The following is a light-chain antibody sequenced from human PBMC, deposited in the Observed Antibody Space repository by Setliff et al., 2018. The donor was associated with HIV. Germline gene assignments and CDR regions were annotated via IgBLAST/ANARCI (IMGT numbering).Light chain of an antibody. CDR1: NSNIGAGYD. CDR2: ADS. Sequence: QSVLAQPPSVSGALGQRVNISCTGSNSNIGAGYDVHWYQQLPGTAPKLLIYADSNRPSGVPDRFSGSKSGASASLAITGLQAEDEADYYCCSYTGSNTFYSFGNGTKVTVL. V-gene: IGLV1-40*01. CDR3: CSYTGSNTFYS. J-gene: IGLJ1*01.